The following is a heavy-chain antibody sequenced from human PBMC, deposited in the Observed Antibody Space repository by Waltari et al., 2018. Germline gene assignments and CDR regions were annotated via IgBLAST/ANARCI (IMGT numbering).Heavy chain of an antibody. D-gene: IGHD7-27*01. CDR3: AREDWGSNREGLESFDI. Sequence: QVQLQESGPGLVKPSETLSLTCTVSGGSISSHYWSWIRQPPGKGLEWIGYIYYSGSTTYNPSRKSRVTISVVTSKNLFSLKLSAVTAADTAVYYCAREDWGSNREGLESFDIWGQGIMVTVSS. CDR1: GGSISSHY. J-gene: IGHJ3*02. CDR2: IYYSGST. V-gene: IGHV4-59*11.